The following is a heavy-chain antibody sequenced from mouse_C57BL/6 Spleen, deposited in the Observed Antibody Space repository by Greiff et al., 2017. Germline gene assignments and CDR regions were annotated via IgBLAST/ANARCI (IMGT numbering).Heavy chain of an antibody. V-gene: IGHV1-81*01. J-gene: IGHJ2*01. CDR2: IYPRSGNT. Sequence: VKLMESGAELARPGASVKLSCKASGYTFTSYGISWVKQSTGQGLEWIGEIYPRSGNTYYNEKFKGKATLTADKSSRTAYMELRSLTSEDSAVYFCARRGTTVGYFDYWGQGTTLTVSS. CDR1: GYTFTSYG. D-gene: IGHD1-1*01. CDR3: ARRGTTVGYFDY.